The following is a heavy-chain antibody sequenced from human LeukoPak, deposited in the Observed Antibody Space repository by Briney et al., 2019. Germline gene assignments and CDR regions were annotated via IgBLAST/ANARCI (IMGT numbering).Heavy chain of an antibody. J-gene: IGHJ3*02. V-gene: IGHV3-53*01. CDR2: IYSDGRT. Sequence: GRSLRLSCAASGFTVSSNYMSWVRQAPGKGLEWVSEIYSDGRTYYAASVKGRFSISRDNSKNTVYLQMNSLRAEDTAVYYCARDLREHGVFDIWGQGTMVTVSS. CDR1: GFTVSSNY. CDR3: ARDLREHGVFDI. D-gene: IGHD1-26*01.